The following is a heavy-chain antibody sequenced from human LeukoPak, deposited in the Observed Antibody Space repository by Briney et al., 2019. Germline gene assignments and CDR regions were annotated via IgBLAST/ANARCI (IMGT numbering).Heavy chain of an antibody. V-gene: IGHV3-30*04. D-gene: IGHD2-8*01. Sequence: GGSLRLSCAASGFTFSSYVMHWVRQAPGKGLEWVAIISYDRSNEYYADSVKGRFTISRDNSKNTLYLQMNSLRAADTAVYYCARGKGTLYLSSFDYWGQGTLVTVSS. CDR3: ARGKGTLYLSSFDY. J-gene: IGHJ4*02. CDR1: GFTFSSYV. CDR2: ISYDRSNE.